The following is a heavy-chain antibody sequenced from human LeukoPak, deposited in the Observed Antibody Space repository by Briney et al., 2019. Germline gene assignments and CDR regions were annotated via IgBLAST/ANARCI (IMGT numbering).Heavy chain of an antibody. CDR1: GYSISSGYY. D-gene: IGHD4-17*01. V-gene: IGHV4-38-2*02. J-gene: IGHJ5*02. CDR2: IYYSGST. CDR3: ARHRRYGDPDNWFDP. Sequence: TASETLSLTCTVSGYSISSGYYWGWIRQPPGKGLEWIGSIYYSGSTYYNPSLKSRVTISVDTSKNQFSLKLSSVTAADTAVYYCARHRRYGDPDNWFDPWGQGTLVTVSS.